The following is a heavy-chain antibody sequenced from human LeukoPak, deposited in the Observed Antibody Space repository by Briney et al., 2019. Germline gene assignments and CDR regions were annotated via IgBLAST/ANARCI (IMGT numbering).Heavy chain of an antibody. V-gene: IGHV4-4*07. J-gene: IGHJ4*02. CDR2: IYTSGTT. D-gene: IGHD3-10*01. CDR1: GGSISNFY. CDR3: ARDGRTASGTDY. Sequence: SETLSLTCTVSGGSISNFYWTWIRQPAGKGLEWIGRIYTSGTTNYNPSLKSRVTISVDTSKNQFSLKLSSVTAADTAVYYCARDGRTASGTDYWGQGTLVTVSS.